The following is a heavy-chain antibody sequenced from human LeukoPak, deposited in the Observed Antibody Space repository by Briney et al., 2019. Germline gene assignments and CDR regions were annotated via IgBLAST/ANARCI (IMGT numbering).Heavy chain of an antibody. CDR1: GFTFSSSA. V-gene: IGHV3-23*01. CDR2: ISNNGGYT. CDR3: AKQLGYCSDGSCYFPY. Sequence: QAGGSLRLSCAASGFTFSSSAMSWVRQAPGKGLEWVSAISNNGGYTYYADSVQGRFTISRDNSKSTLGLQMNSLRAEDTAVYYCAKQLGYCSDGSCYFPYWGQGTLVTVSS. D-gene: IGHD2-15*01. J-gene: IGHJ4*02.